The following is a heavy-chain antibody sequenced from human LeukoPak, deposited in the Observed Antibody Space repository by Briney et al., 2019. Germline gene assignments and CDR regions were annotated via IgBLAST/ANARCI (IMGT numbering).Heavy chain of an antibody. V-gene: IGHV3-7*01. D-gene: IGHD2-8*02. CDR3: ARVFNLVGFDY. Sequence: QSGGSLRLSCAASGFIFSSYWMTWVRQAPGKGLEWVASIKPDGGEKFYVDSVKGRFTIFRDNARGSLDLQMNSLRAEDTAVYYCARVFNLVGFDYWGQGILVTVSS. J-gene: IGHJ4*02. CDR1: GFIFSSYW. CDR2: IKPDGGEK.